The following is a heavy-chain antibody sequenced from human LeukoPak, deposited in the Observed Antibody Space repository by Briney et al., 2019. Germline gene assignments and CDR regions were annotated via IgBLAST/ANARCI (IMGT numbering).Heavy chain of an antibody. CDR3: ATRDQSRTYLAPADW. D-gene: IGHD5-24*01. CDR2: THRSGDT. V-gene: IGHV4-4*02. CDR1: GVSVSSDNW. Sequence: PSGTLSLTCAVYGVSVSSDNWWTWVRQSPGKGLEWIGETHRSGDTKYNPSLNGRVTISIDNSNNRLSLHLRYVTAADTAMYYCATRDQSRTYLAPADWWGQGTLATVSS. J-gene: IGHJ4*02.